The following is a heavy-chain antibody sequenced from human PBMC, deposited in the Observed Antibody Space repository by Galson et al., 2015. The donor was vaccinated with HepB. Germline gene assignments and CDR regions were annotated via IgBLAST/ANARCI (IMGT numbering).Heavy chain of an antibody. CDR3: ARDSTYYNFWSGYQMGMDV. Sequence: GFTFSSYAMHWVRQAPGKGLEWVAFIWYDGSNKYYADSVKGRFTISRDNSKNTVYLQMNSLRAEDTAVYYCARDSTYYNFWSGYQMGMDVWGQGTTVTVSS. CDR2: IWYDGSNK. D-gene: IGHD3-3*01. CDR1: GFTFSSYA. J-gene: IGHJ6*02. V-gene: IGHV3-33*01.